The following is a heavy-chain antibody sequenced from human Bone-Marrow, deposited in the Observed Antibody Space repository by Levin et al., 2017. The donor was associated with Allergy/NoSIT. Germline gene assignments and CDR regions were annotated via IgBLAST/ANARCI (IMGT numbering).Heavy chain of an antibody. CDR3: ARAGTAMSTGALDI. CDR1: GFTFSTYG. J-gene: IGHJ3*02. D-gene: IGHD5-18*01. V-gene: IGHV3-30*03. Sequence: GGSLRLSCAASGFTFSTYGLHWVRQAPGKGLEWVAVISYDGTNKYYADSVKGRFTISRDNSKNTLYLQMNSLRAEDTAVFYCARAGTAMSTGALDIWSQGTVVTVSS. CDR2: ISYDGTNK.